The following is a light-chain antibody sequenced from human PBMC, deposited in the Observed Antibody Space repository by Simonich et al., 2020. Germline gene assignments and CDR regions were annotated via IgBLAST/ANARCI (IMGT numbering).Light chain of an antibody. Sequence: QSALTQPASVSGSPGQSITISCTGTSSDVGGYNLVSWYQQHPGKAPKLMIYEGSKRPSGVSNRFSGSKSGNTASLTISGLQAEDEADYYCSSYTSSSTLVFGTGTKVTVL. CDR1: SSDVGGYNL. V-gene: IGLV2-14*02. CDR3: SSYTSSSTLV. J-gene: IGLJ1*01. CDR2: EGS.